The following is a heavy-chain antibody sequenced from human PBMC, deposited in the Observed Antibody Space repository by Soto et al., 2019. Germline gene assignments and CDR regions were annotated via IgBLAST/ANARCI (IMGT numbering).Heavy chain of an antibody. D-gene: IGHD3-16*01. V-gene: IGHV1-69*06. J-gene: IGHJ4*02. CDR3: AGVRRIGDPIDY. CDR2: IIPTFGTA. CDR1: GGTFSSYA. Sequence: QVQLVQSGAEVKKPGSSVKVSCKASGGTFSSYAISWVRQAPGQGLEWMGGIIPTFGTANYAQKFQVRVTITAYKSTSTAYMGLSCLRSEDTAVYYCAGVRRIGDPIDYWGQGTLVTVSS.